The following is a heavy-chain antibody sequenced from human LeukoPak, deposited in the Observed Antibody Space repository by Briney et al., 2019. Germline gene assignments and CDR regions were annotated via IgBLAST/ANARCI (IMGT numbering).Heavy chain of an antibody. CDR1: GFSFSGHW. Sequence: GGSLRLSCTASGFSFSGHWMHWARQLPGKGLVWVSRISPTGSTTSYADSVKGRFTISRDNSKNTLYLQMNSLRAEDTAVYYCATPDSSGYYFFDYWGQGTLVTVSS. CDR2: ISPTGSTT. CDR3: ATPDSSGYYFFDY. D-gene: IGHD3-22*01. J-gene: IGHJ4*02. V-gene: IGHV3-74*01.